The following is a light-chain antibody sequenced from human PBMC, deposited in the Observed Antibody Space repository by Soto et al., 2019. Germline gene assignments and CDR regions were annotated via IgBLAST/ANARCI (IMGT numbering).Light chain of an antibody. CDR2: DVS. CDR3: SSYTSSSTV. J-gene: IGLJ2*01. V-gene: IGLV2-14*02. CDR1: SSDVGSYNL. Sequence: QSVLTQPASVSGSPGQSITISCTGTSSDVGSYNLVSWYQQHPGKAPKLMIYDVSNRPSGVSSRFSGSKSGNTASLTISGLQAEDEADYYCSSYTSSSTVFGGGTKLTVL.